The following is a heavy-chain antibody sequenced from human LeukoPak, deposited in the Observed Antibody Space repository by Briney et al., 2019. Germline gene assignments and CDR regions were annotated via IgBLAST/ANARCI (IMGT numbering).Heavy chain of an antibody. CDR2: ISYDGTNK. J-gene: IGHJ4*02. Sequence: PGRSLRLSCAASGFTFSSYGMPWVRQAPGKGLEWVAVISYDGTNKYYADSVRGRFTISRDNSKNTLYLQMDSLRTEDTAVYYCARVELYASGWYGSIDYWGQGTLVAVSS. CDR3: ARVELYASGWYGSIDY. CDR1: GFTFSSYG. V-gene: IGHV3-30*03. D-gene: IGHD6-19*01.